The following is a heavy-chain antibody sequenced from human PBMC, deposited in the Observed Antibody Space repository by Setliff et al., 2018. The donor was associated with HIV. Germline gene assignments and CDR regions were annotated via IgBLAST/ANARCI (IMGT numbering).Heavy chain of an antibody. CDR1: GFTFRSHG. V-gene: IGHV3-33*01. CDR2: IWYDGSNT. J-gene: IGHJ4*02. D-gene: IGHD3-16*01. Sequence: GGSLRHSCAGSGFTFRSHGVHWVRQAPGKGLEWVAVIWYDGSNTYYADSVQGRFTISRDNSKNILYLQMNSLRAEDTAVYYCARWGTPKIPDYWGQGTLVTVSS. CDR3: ARWGTPKIPDY.